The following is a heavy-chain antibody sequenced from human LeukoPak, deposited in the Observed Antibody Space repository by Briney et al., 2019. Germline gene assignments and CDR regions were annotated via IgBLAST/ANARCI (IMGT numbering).Heavy chain of an antibody. V-gene: IGHV3-21*04. CDR3: ARTEDDFWSGYPPRYYFDY. CDR1: GFTFYNYG. J-gene: IGHJ4*02. Sequence: GGSLRLSCAASGFTFYNYGMNWVRQAPGKGLEWVSSISSSSSYIYYADSVKGRFTISRDNAKNSLYLQMNSLRAEDTAVYYCARTEDDFWSGYPPRYYFDYWGQGTLVTVSS. D-gene: IGHD3-3*01. CDR2: ISSSSSYI.